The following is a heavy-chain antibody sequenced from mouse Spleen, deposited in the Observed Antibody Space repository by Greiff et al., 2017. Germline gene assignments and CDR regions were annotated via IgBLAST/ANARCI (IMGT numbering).Heavy chain of an antibody. CDR3: AREGNPSMDY. CDR1: GYTFTSYY. J-gene: IGHJ4*01. D-gene: IGHD2-1*01. Sequence: VKLMESGPELVKPGASVRISCKASGYTFTSYYIHWVKQRPGQGLEWIGWIYPGNVNTKYNEKFKGKATLTADKSSSTAYMQLSSLTSEDSAVYFCAREGNPSMDYWGQGTSITVSS. V-gene: IGHV1S56*01. CDR2: IYPGNVNT.